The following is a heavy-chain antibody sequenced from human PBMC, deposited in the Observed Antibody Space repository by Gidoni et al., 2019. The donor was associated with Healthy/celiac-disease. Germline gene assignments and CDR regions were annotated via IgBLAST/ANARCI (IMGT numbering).Heavy chain of an antibody. CDR2: ISWNSGSI. CDR1: GFNFDDYA. J-gene: IGHJ4*02. D-gene: IGHD3-10*01. CDR3: AQDKYGSGSLFDY. Sequence: EVQLVESGGGLVQPGRSLRLSCAASGFNFDDYAMHWVRQAPGKGLEWVSGISWNSGSIGYADSVKGRFTISRDNAKNSLYLQMNSLRAEDTALYYCAQDKYGSGSLFDYWGQGTLVTVSS. V-gene: IGHV3-9*01.